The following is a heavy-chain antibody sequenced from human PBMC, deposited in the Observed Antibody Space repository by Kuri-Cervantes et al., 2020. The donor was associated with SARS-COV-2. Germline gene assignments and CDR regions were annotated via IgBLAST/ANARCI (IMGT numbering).Heavy chain of an antibody. D-gene: IGHD6-6*01. J-gene: IGHJ4*02. Sequence: GESLKISCAASGFTFSSYAMSWVRQAPGKGLEWVSAISGSGGSTYYADSVKGRFTISRDNSKNTLYLQMNSLRAEDTAVYYCAERTSTGEYSIPSGPLDYWGQGTLVTVSS. CDR1: GFTFSSYA. V-gene: IGHV3-23*01. CDR2: ISGSGGST. CDR3: AERTSTGEYSIPSGPLDY.